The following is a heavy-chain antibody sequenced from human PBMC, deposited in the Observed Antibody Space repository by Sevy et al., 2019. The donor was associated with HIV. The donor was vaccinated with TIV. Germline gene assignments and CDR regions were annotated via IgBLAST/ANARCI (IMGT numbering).Heavy chain of an antibody. CDR2: FSYSGSTT. CDR3: AKDRVSGSYYSGDFDY. J-gene: IGHJ4*02. CDR1: GFTFNTYA. D-gene: IGHD3-10*01. V-gene: IGHV3-23*01. Sequence: GGSLRLSCAASGFTFNTYAMTWVRQAPGKGLEWVSAFSYSGSTTHYADSVKGRFTISRDNSKNTLYLQMNSLRAEDTAVYYCAKDRVSGSYYSGDFDYWGQGTLVTVSS.